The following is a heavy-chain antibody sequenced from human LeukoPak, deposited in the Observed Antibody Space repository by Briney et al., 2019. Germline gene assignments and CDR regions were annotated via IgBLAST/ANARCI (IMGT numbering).Heavy chain of an antibody. CDR1: GGSINNHY. D-gene: IGHD3-3*01. V-gene: IGHV4-59*08. CDR3: ARRRGNFWSDFYAFDY. J-gene: IGHJ4*02. CDR2: IYYSGDT. Sequence: SETLSLTCTVSGGSINNHYWSWIRQPPGKGLGWIGYIYYSGDTNYSPSLTSRVTISLDTSKNQFSLKLSSVTAADTAVYYCARRRGNFWSDFYAFDYWGLGTLVTVSS.